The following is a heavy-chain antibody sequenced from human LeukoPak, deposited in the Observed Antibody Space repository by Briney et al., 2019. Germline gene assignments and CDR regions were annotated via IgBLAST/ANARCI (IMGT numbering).Heavy chain of an antibody. CDR3: ARALRFLEWLPHY. Sequence: PGRSLRLSCAASGFTFSSYGMHWVRQAPGKGLEWVAVIWYDGSNKYYADSVKGRFTISRDNSKNTLYLQMNSLRAEDTAVYYCARALRFLEWLPHYWGQGTLVTVSS. J-gene: IGHJ4*02. CDR2: IWYDGSNK. D-gene: IGHD3-3*01. CDR1: GFTFSSYG. V-gene: IGHV3-33*01.